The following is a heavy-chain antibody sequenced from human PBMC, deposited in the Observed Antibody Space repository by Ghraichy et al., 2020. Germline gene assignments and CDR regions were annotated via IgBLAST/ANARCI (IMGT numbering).Heavy chain of an antibody. D-gene: IGHD6-19*01. CDR3: ARWIAVAGTTAFDI. CDR2: ISSSGSTI. J-gene: IGHJ3*02. V-gene: IGHV3-11*01. Sequence: LNISCAASGFTFSDYYMSWIRQAPGKGLEWVSYISSSGSTIYYADSVKGRFTISRDNAKNSLYLQMNSLRAEDTAVYCCARWIAVAGTTAFDIWGQGTMVTVSS. CDR1: GFTFSDYY.